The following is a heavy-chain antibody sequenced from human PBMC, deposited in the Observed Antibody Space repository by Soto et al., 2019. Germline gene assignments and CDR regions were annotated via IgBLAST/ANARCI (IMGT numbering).Heavy chain of an antibody. CDR2: ISSSGSTI. D-gene: IGHD6-13*01. CDR1: GFTFSSYE. V-gene: IGHV3-48*03. Sequence: EVQLVESGGGLVQPGGSLRLSCAASGFTFSSYEMNWVRQAPGKGLEWVSYISSSGSTIYYADSVKGRFTISRDNAKNSLYLQMNSLRAEDTAVYCCAREQQLVPDAFDIWGQGTMVTVSS. CDR3: AREQQLVPDAFDI. J-gene: IGHJ3*02.